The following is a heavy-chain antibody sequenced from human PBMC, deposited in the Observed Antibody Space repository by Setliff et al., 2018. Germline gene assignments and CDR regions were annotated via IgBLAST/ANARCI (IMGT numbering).Heavy chain of an antibody. J-gene: IGHJ4*02. CDR2: VHFGGDT. CDR3: ARQPSSGAYYNPRPYYFDY. Sequence: PSETLSLTCTVSGGGSINNYYWSWVRQSPGKGLEWIGFVHFGGDTNYNPSLKSRVTMSADTSNNQFSLNLRSVTAADTAVYFCARQPSSGAYYNPRPYYFDYWGQGTLVTVS. CDR1: GGGSINNYY. V-gene: IGHV4-59*08. D-gene: IGHD3-10*01.